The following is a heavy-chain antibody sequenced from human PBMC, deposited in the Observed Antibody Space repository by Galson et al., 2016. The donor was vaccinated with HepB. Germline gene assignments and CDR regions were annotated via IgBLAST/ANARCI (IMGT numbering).Heavy chain of an antibody. Sequence: QSGAEVKKPGESLKISCKGSGYRFTSYWIPWVRQMPGKGLEWMGIIYPSDSDTRYNPSFQGQVTISADKSSSSAYLQWSSLKASDTAMYYCARRDTSSWYWGMDVWGQGTTVTVSS. CDR3: ARRDTSSWYWGMDV. D-gene: IGHD6-13*01. J-gene: IGHJ6*02. CDR1: GYRFTSYW. CDR2: IYPSDSDT. V-gene: IGHV5-51*03.